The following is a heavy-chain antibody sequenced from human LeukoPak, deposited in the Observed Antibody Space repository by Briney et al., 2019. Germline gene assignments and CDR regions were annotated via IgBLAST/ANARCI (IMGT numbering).Heavy chain of an antibody. CDR3: ARGPNYDFWSGIDYYYYMDV. J-gene: IGHJ6*03. D-gene: IGHD3-3*01. V-gene: IGHV1-2*02. CDR2: ISSDSGGT. Sequence: ASVKVSCKASGYTFTGYYMHWVRQAPGQGLEWMGWISSDSGGTNYAQKFQGRVTMTRDTSISTSYMELSRLRSDDTAVYYCARGPNYDFWSGIDYYYYMDVWGKGTTVTVSS. CDR1: GYTFTGYY.